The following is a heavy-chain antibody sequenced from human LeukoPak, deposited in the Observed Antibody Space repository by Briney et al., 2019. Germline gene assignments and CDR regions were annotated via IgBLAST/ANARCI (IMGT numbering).Heavy chain of an antibody. CDR3: ARGGFTDY. Sequence: GGSLRLSCAASGFSFSGYWMTWVRQAPGKGLEWVANIKEDGSEKYYADFVKGRFTISRDNAKNSLDLQMNSLRAEDTAVYYCARGGFTDYCGQGPLFT. V-gene: IGHV3-7*03. CDR2: IKEDGSEK. CDR1: GFSFSGYW. D-gene: IGHD3-16*01. J-gene: IGHJ4*02.